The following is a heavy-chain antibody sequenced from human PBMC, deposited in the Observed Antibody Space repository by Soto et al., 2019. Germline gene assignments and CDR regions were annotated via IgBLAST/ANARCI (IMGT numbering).Heavy chain of an antibody. CDR3: AKGFIAAAGMDLGGMDV. CDR1: GFTFSSYA. CDR2: ISGSGGST. J-gene: IGHJ6*02. D-gene: IGHD6-13*01. V-gene: IGHV3-23*01. Sequence: GGSLRLSCAASGFTFSSYAMSWVRQAPGKGLEWVSAISGSGGSTYYADSVKGRFTISRDNSKNTLYLQMNSLRAEDTAVYYCAKGFIAAAGMDLGGMDVWGQGTTVTVSS.